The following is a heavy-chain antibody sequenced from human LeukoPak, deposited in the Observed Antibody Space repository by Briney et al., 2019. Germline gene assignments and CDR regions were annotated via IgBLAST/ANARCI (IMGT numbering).Heavy chain of an antibody. J-gene: IGHJ4*02. CDR1: GASISGYY. CDR3: ARERRGYSGFHFDF. V-gene: IGHV4-59*01. Sequence: SETLSLTCTVSGASISGYYWSWIRQPPGKGLEWIGYIYYTGSTNYKPSLKSRVTISVDTSKNQFSLELNSVTAADTAVYYCARERRGYSGFHFDFWGQGTLVTVSS. CDR2: IYYTGST. D-gene: IGHD5-12*01.